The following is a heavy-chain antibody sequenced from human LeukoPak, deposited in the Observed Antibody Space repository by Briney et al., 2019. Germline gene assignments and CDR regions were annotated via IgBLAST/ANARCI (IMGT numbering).Heavy chain of an antibody. CDR1: GGTFSSYA. D-gene: IGHD3-10*01. CDR3: ARAGITMVRGAPNWFDP. CDR2: IIPICGTA. V-gene: IGHV1-69*13. Sequence: ASVKVSCKAPGGTFSSYAISWVRQAPGQGLEWMGGIIPICGTANYAQKFQGRVTITADESTSTAYMELSSLRSEDTAVYYCARAGITMVRGAPNWFDPWGQGTLVTVSS. J-gene: IGHJ5*02.